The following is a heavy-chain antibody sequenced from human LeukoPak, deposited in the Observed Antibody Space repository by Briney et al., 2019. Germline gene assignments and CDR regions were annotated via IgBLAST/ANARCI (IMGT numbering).Heavy chain of an antibody. V-gene: IGHV1-46*01. CDR1: GYTFTSYY. Sequence: GASVKVSCKASGYTFTSYYMHWVRQAPGQGLEWMGIINPSCGSTSYAQKFQGRVTMTRDTSTSTVYMELSSLRSEDTAVYYCARESYIVATIDYWGQGTLVTVSS. J-gene: IGHJ4*02. D-gene: IGHD5-12*01. CDR3: ARESYIVATIDY. CDR2: INPSCGST.